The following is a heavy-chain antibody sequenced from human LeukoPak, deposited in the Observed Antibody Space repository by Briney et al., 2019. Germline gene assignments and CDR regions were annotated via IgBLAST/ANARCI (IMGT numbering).Heavy chain of an antibody. Sequence: SETLSLTCTVSGGSISSYYWSWIRQPPGKGLEWIGNIYYSGSTNYNPSLKSRVTISVDTSKNQFSLKLSSVTAADTAVYYCARGLGDEQWLVPNWFDPWGQGTLVTVSS. CDR3: ARGLGDEQWLVPNWFDP. J-gene: IGHJ5*02. CDR1: GGSISSYY. D-gene: IGHD6-19*01. V-gene: IGHV4-59*01. CDR2: IYYSGST.